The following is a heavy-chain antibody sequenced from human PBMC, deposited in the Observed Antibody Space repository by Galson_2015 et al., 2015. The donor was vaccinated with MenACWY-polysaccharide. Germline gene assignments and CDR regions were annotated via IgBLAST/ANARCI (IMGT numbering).Heavy chain of an antibody. CDR2: ISASGDST. Sequence: SLRLSCAASGFTFNNYPMSWVRQAPGKGLEWVSAISASGDSTYYVGSVKGRFTVSRDDSKHTLYLQMNSLRAEDTAVYYCAKDRVVRPAVARATYGLDVGGQGATVTASS. V-gene: IGHV3-23*01. CDR3: AKDRVVRPAVARATYGLDV. D-gene: IGHD6-19*01. CDR1: GFTFNNYP. J-gene: IGHJ6*02.